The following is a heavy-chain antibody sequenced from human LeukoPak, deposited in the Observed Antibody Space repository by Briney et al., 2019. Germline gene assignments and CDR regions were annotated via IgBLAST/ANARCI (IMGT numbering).Heavy chain of an antibody. D-gene: IGHD1-1*01. CDR3: ARNNRLSTIDY. V-gene: IGHV2-70*01. Sequence: SGPALVKPTRTLTLTCSFSGFSLSTRGMCVTWIRQPPGKALEWLAPKDWDDDKYFSTSLKTRLTISKDSSRNHVVITMTNMDPVDTATYYCARNNRLSTIDYWGQGTLVTVSS. CDR2: KDWDDDK. CDR1: GFSLSTRGMC. J-gene: IGHJ4*02.